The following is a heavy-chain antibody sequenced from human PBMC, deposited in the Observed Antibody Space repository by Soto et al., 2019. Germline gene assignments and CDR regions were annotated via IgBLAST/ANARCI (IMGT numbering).Heavy chain of an antibody. CDR2: IWHDGTNE. CDR3: ARTGLQIGQATCYYYGLDV. Sequence: QVQLVESGGGVVQPGTSLRLSCEASGFTFNSFGMHWVRQAPGKGLEWVADIWHDGTNEYYVDSVKGRFTISRDNSTDTLYLQMNNLRVEETSVYYCARTGLQIGQATCYYYGLDVLGEGTTGTVSS. D-gene: IGHD2-8*02. J-gene: IGHJ6*04. V-gene: IGHV3-33*01. CDR1: GFTFNSFG.